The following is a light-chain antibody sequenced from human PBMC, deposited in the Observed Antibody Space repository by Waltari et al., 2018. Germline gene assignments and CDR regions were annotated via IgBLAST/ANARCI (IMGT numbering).Light chain of an antibody. Sequence: QSALTQPASLSGSPRQSITISCTGTNSDIGGSNYASWYQHHSGKAPKLMIFAVSDRPSGVSNRFSGSKSGNTASLTISELQADDEADYYCSSFTSSATWVFGGGTKLTVL. V-gene: IGLV2-14*03. CDR2: AVS. CDR3: SSFTSSATWV. J-gene: IGLJ3*02. CDR1: NSDIGGSNY.